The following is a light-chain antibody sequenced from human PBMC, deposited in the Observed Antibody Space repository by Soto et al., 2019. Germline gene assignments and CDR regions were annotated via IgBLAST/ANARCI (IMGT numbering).Light chain of an antibody. V-gene: IGKV1-9*01. CDR2: AAS. Sequence: IQLTQSPPSLSASVGDRVTITCRASQGISSYLVWYQQKPGKAPKLLIYAASTLQSGVPSRFSGSGSGTDFTLTISSLQPEDFATYYCQHLNGYPQTFGGGTKVEIK. CDR3: QHLNGYPQT. CDR1: QGISSY. J-gene: IGKJ4*01.